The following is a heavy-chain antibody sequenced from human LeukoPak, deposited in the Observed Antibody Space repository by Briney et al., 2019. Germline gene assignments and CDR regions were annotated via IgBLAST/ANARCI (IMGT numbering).Heavy chain of an antibody. CDR3: AREGRLTGTIDY. CDR2: INSDGSST. CDR1: GFTFSNYW. D-gene: IGHD1-7*01. Sequence: PGGSLRLSCSASGFTFSNYWMHWVRQAPGKGLVRVSRINSDGSSTTYADSVKGRFTISRDNAKNTVYLQVNTLRAEDTAVYYCAREGRLTGTIDYWGQGTLVTVSS. J-gene: IGHJ4*02. V-gene: IGHV3-74*01.